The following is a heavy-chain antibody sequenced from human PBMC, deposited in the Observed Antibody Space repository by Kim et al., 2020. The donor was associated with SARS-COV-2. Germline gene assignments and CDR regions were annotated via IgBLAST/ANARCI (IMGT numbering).Heavy chain of an antibody. D-gene: IGHD4-17*01. V-gene: IGHV3-21*01. CDR3: ARGIYGVLDY. Sequence: SYIDYADSLKGRFTIARDNAKNSLYLQMNSLRAEDTAVFYCARGIYGVLDYWGQGTLVTVSS. CDR2: SYI. J-gene: IGHJ4*02.